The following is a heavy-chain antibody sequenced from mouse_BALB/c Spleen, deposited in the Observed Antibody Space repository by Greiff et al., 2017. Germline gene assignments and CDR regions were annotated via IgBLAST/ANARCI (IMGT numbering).Heavy chain of an antibody. CDR1: GFTFSSYA. J-gene: IGHJ4*01. CDR2: ISSGGSYT. CDR3: ARVTTAKAMDY. D-gene: IGHD1-2*01. V-gene: IGHV5-9-4*01. Sequence: EVQGVESGGGLVKPGGSLKLSCAASGFTFSSYAMSWVRQSPEKRLEWVAEISSGGSYTYYPDTVTGRFTISRDNAKNTLYLEMSSLRSEDTAMYYCARVTTAKAMDYWGQGTSVTVSS.